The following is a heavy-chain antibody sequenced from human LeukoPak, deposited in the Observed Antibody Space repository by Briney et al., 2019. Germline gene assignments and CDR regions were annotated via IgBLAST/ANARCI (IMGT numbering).Heavy chain of an antibody. V-gene: IGHV3-15*01. J-gene: IGHJ4*02. CDR3: TTDLTYYYDSSGYYPFDY. Sequence: MTGGSLRLSCAASGFTFSNAWMSWVRQAPGKGLEWVGRIKSKTDGGTTDYAAPVKGRFTISRDDSKNTLYLQMNSLKTEDTAVYYCTTDLTYYYDSSGYYPFDYWGQGTLVTVSS. CDR1: GFTFSNAW. D-gene: IGHD3-22*01. CDR2: IKSKTDGGTT.